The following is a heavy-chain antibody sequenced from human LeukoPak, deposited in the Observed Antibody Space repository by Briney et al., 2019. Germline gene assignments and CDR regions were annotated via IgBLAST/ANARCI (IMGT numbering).Heavy chain of an antibody. J-gene: IGHJ4*02. Sequence: SGGSLRLSCAASGFTFSSYSMNWVRQAPGKGLEWVSSISSSSSYIYYADSVKGRFTISRDNAKNSLYLQMNSLRAEDTAVYYCARDDPGVTANSLFDYWGQGTLVTVSS. D-gene: IGHD2-21*02. CDR3: ARDDPGVTANSLFDY. CDR2: ISSSSSYI. V-gene: IGHV3-21*01. CDR1: GFTFSSYS.